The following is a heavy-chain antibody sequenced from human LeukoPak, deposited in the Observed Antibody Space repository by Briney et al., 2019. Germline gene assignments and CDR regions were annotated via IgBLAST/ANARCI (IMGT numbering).Heavy chain of an antibody. Sequence: GESLKISCKGSGYSFTSYWIGWVRQMPGKGLEWMGIIYPGDSDTRYSPSFQGQVTISADKSISTAYLQWSSLKASDTAMYYCAGGPRDFWSDYYPDYWGQGTLVTVSS. CDR3: AGGPRDFWSDYYPDY. CDR2: IYPGDSDT. J-gene: IGHJ4*02. CDR1: GYSFTSYW. D-gene: IGHD3-3*01. V-gene: IGHV5-51*01.